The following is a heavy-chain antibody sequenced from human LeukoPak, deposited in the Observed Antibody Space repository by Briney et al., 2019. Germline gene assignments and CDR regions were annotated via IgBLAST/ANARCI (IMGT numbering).Heavy chain of an antibody. Sequence: PSETLSLTCGVSGGSISSSYWWSWVRQPPGKGLEWIGEIYHSGSTNYNPSLKSRVTISMDKSKNQFSLNLSSVTAADTAVYYCAKVIVGAGFDFWGQGALVTVSS. CDR2: IYHSGST. CDR1: GGSISSSYW. D-gene: IGHD1-26*01. CDR3: AKVIVGAGFDF. V-gene: IGHV4-4*02. J-gene: IGHJ4*02.